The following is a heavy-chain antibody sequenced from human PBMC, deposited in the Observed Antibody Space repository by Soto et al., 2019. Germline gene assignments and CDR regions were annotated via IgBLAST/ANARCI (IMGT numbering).Heavy chain of an antibody. D-gene: IGHD3-10*01. CDR3: SKILAYCDGSGSYYSAPNVGYYYYGMDV. CDR2: ISYDGSNK. J-gene: IGHJ6*02. CDR1: GFTFSSYG. Sequence: PGGSQRLSGAASGFTFSSYGMPWVRQAPGKGLEWVAVISYDGSNKYYADSVKGRFTISRDNSKNTLYLQMNSLRAEDTAVYYCSKILAYCDGSGSYYSAPNVGYYYYGMDVLAQGTTVTGSS. V-gene: IGHV3-30*18.